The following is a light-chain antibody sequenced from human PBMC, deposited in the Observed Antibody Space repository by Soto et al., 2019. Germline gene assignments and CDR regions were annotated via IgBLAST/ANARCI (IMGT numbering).Light chain of an antibody. Sequence: EIVLTQSPGTLSLSPGERATLSCRASQSVSSGCLVWYQQKPGQAPRLLIFGASTRATGIPDRFSGSGSGTDFTLTISRLEPEDFAVYYCQQYGSSPITFGQGTRLEI. CDR1: QSVSSGC. CDR3: QQYGSSPIT. J-gene: IGKJ5*01. V-gene: IGKV3-20*01. CDR2: GAS.